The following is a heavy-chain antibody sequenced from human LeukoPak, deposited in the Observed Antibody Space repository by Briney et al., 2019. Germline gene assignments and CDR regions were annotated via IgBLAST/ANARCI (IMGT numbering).Heavy chain of an antibody. V-gene: IGHV1-2*02. D-gene: IGHD3-9*01. CDR2: INPNSGGT. Sequence: ASVKVSCKASGYTFTGYYMHWVRQASGQGLEWMGWINPNSGGTNYAQKFQGRVTMTRDTSISTAYMELSRLRSDDTAVYYCTVCYDILTGYYGYNWFDPWGQGTLVTVSS. J-gene: IGHJ5*02. CDR3: TVCYDILTGYYGYNWFDP. CDR1: GYTFTGYY.